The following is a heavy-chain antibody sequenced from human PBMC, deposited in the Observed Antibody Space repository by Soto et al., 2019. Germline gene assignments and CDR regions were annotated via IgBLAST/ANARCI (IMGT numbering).Heavy chain of an antibody. CDR3: ARDLPVPAAPSLGYYGMDV. D-gene: IGHD2-2*01. J-gene: IGHJ6*01. Sequence: GASVKVSCKASGYTFTSYAMHWVRQAPGQRLEWMGWINAGNGNTKYSQKFQGRVTITRDTSASTAYMELSSLRSEDTAVYYCARDLPVPAAPSLGYYGMDVWGQGTTVTLSS. V-gene: IGHV1-3*01. CDR1: GYTFTSYA. CDR2: INAGNGNT.